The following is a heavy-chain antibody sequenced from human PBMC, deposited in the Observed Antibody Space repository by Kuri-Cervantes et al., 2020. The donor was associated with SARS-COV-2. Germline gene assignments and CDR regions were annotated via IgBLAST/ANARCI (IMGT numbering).Heavy chain of an antibody. V-gene: IGHV4-34*01. CDR3: ARQMMSSITIFGVVITRNWFDP. D-gene: IGHD3-3*01. CDR1: GGSFSGYY. CDR2: INQSGST. Sequence: ESLKILCDVHGGSFSGYYWRWNRQTPGKGLEWIGEINQSGSTNYNPSLKSRVTKSVDTSKNQFSLKLSSVTAADTAVYYCARQMMSSITIFGVVITRNWFDPWGQGTLVTVSS. J-gene: IGHJ5*02.